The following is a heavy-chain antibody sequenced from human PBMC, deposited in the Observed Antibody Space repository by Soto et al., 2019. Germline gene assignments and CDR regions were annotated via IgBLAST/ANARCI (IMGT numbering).Heavy chain of an antibody. V-gene: IGHV1-69*12. Sequence: QVQLVQSGAEVKKPESSVKVSCKAPGGTFSTYAISWVRQAPGQGLEWMGGIIPMFGTANYAQRFQDRVTITADESTNTVYMELSSLGSEATAVYFCASGIQLWLRRINNGYSGWGQGTLVTVSS. CDR2: IIPMFGTA. CDR1: GGTFSTYA. CDR3: ASGIQLWLRRINNGYSG. D-gene: IGHD5-18*01. J-gene: IGHJ4*02.